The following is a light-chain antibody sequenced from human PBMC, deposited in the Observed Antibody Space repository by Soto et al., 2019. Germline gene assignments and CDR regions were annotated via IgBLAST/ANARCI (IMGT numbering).Light chain of an antibody. CDR1: QSVLYSSNNKNY. CDR3: QQYYSTPLT. V-gene: IGKV4-1*01. Sequence: DIVMTQSPDSLAVSLGERATINCKSSQSVLYSSNNKNYLAWYQQKPGQPPKLLLYLASTRESGVPDRFGGSGSGTDFTLTISSLQAEDVAVYYCQQYYSTPLTFGGGTKVEIK. CDR2: LAS. J-gene: IGKJ4*01.